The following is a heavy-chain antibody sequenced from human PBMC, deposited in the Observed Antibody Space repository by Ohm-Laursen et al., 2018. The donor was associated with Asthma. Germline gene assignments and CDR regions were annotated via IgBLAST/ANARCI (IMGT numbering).Heavy chain of an antibody. CDR1: GGSISSYY. Sequence: SETLSLTCTVSGGSISSYYWSWIRQSPGKGLEWIGYIYYSGSTNYNPSLKSRVTISVDTSKNQFSLKLSSVTAADTAVYYCARGLSTWDYYYYGMDVWGQGTTVTVSS. CDR2: IYYSGST. CDR3: ARGLSTWDYYYYGMDV. V-gene: IGHV4-59*01. D-gene: IGHD3-10*01. J-gene: IGHJ6*02.